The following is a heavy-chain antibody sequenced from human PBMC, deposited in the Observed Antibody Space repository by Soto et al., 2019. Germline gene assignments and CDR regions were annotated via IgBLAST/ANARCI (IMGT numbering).Heavy chain of an antibody. V-gene: IGHV4-59*01. J-gene: IGHJ4*02. D-gene: IGHD7-27*01. CDR3: TRANWYSEY. Sequence: QVQLQESCPGLVKPSETLSLTCTVSGVSISNNYWSWIRQPPGKGLEWIGYIYYNGNTNYNPSLKSRVTMSVDTSRNQISLTLTTVTAADTAVYYCTRANWYSEYWGQGTLVTVSS. CDR2: IYYNGNT. CDR1: GVSISNNY.